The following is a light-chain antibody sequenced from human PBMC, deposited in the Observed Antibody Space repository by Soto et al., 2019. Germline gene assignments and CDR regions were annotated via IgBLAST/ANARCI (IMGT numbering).Light chain of an antibody. CDR3: QQSYSTPPT. J-gene: IGKJ1*01. CDR2: DAS. V-gene: IGKV1-39*01. Sequence: IPLTQSPSTLSASVGDRVHITCRASQSISTWLAWYQQKPGKAPKFLIYDASSLQSGVPSRFSGSGSGTDFTLTISSLQPEDFATYYCQQSYSTPPTFGQGTKVDI. CDR1: QSISTW.